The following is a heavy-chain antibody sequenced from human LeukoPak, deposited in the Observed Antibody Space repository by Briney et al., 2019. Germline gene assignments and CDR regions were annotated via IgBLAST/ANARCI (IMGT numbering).Heavy chain of an antibody. CDR1: GGSIDITNY. Sequence: SETLSLTCGVSGGSIDITNYWSWVRRAPGKGLDGIGEISHDGTRNYNPSLRSRVAMSFDRANNHFSLSLTAVTAADTALYYCTRESRPFCPFAYWGQGVMVTVSS. CDR2: ISHDGTR. V-gene: IGHV4-4*02. J-gene: IGHJ4*02. D-gene: IGHD3-3*01. CDR3: TRESRPFCPFAY.